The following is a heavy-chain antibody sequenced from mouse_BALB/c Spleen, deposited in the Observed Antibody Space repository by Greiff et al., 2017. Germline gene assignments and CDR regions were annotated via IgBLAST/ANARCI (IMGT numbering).Heavy chain of an antibody. J-gene: IGHJ4*01. CDR1: GYSITSDYA. D-gene: IGHD1-1*02. CDR3: ARRAAMDYAMDY. V-gene: IGHV3-2*02. Sequence: EVKLVESGPGLVKPSQSLSLTCTVTGYSITSDYAWNWIRQFPGNKLEWMGYISYSGSTSYNPSLKSRISITRDTSKNQFFLQLNSVTTEDTATYYCARRAAMDYAMDYWGQGTSVTVSS. CDR2: ISYSGST.